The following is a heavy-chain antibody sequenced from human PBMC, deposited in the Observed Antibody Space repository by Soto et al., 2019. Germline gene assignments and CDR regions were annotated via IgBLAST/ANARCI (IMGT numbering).Heavy chain of an antibody. J-gene: IGHJ4*02. CDR1: GFTFGDYA. V-gene: IGHV3-49*03. CDR2: IKSKAFGGTP. Sequence: AGGSLKLSCSPSGFTFGDYAINWFRQAPGKGLEWVGFIKSKAFGGTPEYAASVKGRFTISRDHSMSIAYLQMNSLKTDDTVVYYCTRDHYGRGFSSGAFDSWGQGTPVTVSS. D-gene: IGHD5-18*01. CDR3: TRDHYGRGFSSGAFDS.